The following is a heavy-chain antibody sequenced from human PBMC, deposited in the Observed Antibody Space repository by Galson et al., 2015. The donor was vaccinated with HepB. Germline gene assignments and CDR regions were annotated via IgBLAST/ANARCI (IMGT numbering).Heavy chain of an antibody. CDR2: ISGSGGST. Sequence: SLRLSCAASGFTFSSYAMSWVRQAPGKGLEWVSAISGSGGSTYYADSVKGRFTISRDNSKNTLYLQMNSLRAEDTAVYYCAKGTGYSSGWSVGFDYWGQGTLVTVSS. J-gene: IGHJ4*02. CDR3: AKGTGYSSGWSVGFDY. D-gene: IGHD6-19*01. V-gene: IGHV3-23*01. CDR1: GFTFSSYA.